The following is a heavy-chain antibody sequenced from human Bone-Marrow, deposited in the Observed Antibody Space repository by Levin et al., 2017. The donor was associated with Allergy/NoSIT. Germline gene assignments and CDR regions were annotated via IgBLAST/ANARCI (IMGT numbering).Heavy chain of an antibody. CDR3: ARAPMVTMDYFES. D-gene: IGHD5-18*01. J-gene: IGHJ4*02. Sequence: PGESLKISCAGSGFIFSNYGMNWVRQAPGKGLEWVAVIWYDGSNEYYAASVKGRFTISRDNSKNTLHLQMKNLRVEDTAVYYCARAPMVTMDYFESWGQGTLVTVSS. V-gene: IGHV3-33*01. CDR1: GFIFSNYG. CDR2: IWYDGSNE.